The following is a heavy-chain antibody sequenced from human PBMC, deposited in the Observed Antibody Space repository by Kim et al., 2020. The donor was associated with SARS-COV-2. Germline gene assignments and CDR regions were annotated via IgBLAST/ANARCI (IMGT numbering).Heavy chain of an antibody. D-gene: IGHD1-26*01. CDR1: GFTASSHA. CDR2: ISGSGGST. J-gene: IGHJ4*02. CDR3: AKEERGTPGNYFDY. V-gene: IGHV3-23*01. Sequence: GGSLRLSCAASGFTASSHAMSWVRQAPGKGLEWVSAISGSGGSTYYADSVKGRFTISRDNSKNTLYLQMNSLRDEDTAVYYCAKEERGTPGNYFDYWGQGTLGTVSS.